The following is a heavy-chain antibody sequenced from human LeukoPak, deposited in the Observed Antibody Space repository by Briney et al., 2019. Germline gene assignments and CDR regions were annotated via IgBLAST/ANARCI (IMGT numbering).Heavy chain of an antibody. CDR1: GGTFSSYA. Sequence: SVKVSCKASGGTFSSYAISWVRQAPGQGLEWMGRIIPIFGTANYAQKFQGRVTITTDESTSTAYMELSSLRSEDTAAYYCARAVLGPTYYYMDVWGKGTTVTVSS. CDR2: IIPIFGTA. CDR3: ARAVLGPTYYYMDV. D-gene: IGHD2-15*01. V-gene: IGHV1-69*05. J-gene: IGHJ6*03.